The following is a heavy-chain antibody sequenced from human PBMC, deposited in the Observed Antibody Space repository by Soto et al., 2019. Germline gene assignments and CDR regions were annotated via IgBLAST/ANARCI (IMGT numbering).Heavy chain of an antibody. CDR2: INHSGST. CDR1: GGSFSGYY. CDR3: ARGASGYYDSSGYYSPYYFDY. Sequence: QVQLQQWGAGLLKHSETLSLTCAVYGGSFSGYYWSWIRQPPGKGLEWIGEINHSGSTNYNPSLKSRVTISVDTPKNQFSLKLSSVTAADTAVHYCARGASGYYDSSGYYSPYYFDYWGQGTLVTVSS. D-gene: IGHD3-22*01. V-gene: IGHV4-34*01. J-gene: IGHJ4*02.